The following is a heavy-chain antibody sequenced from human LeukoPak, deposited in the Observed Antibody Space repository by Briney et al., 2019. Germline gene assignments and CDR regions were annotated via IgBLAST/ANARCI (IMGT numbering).Heavy chain of an antibody. CDR3: VKEGVEYSYSYGDY. CDR2: ISGSGGST. Sequence: PGGSLRLSCAASGFTFSSYAMSWVRQAPGKGLEWVSAISGSGGSTYYADSVKGRFTISRDNSKNTLYLQMNNLRPDDTAFYFCVKEGVEYSYSYGDYWGQGTLVTVSS. J-gene: IGHJ4*02. CDR1: GFTFSSYA. V-gene: IGHV3-23*01. D-gene: IGHD3-16*01.